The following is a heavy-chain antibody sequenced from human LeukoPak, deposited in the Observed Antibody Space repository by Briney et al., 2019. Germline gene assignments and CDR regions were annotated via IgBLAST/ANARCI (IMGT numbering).Heavy chain of an antibody. J-gene: IGHJ5*02. CDR2: INPNSGGT. V-gene: IGHV1-2*02. CDR3: ARDFNYGDYAFDP. Sequence: ASVKVSCKASGYTFTGYYMHWVRQAPGQELEWMGWINPNSGGTNYAQKFQGRVTMTRDTSISTAYMELSRLRSDDTAVYYCARDFNYGDYAFDPWGQGTLVTVSS. D-gene: IGHD4-17*01. CDR1: GYTFTGYY.